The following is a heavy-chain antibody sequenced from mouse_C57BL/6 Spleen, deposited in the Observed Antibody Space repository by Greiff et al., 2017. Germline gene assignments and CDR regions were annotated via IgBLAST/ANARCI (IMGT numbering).Heavy chain of an antibody. V-gene: IGHV1-64*01. D-gene: IGHD3-3*01. Sequence: QVQLQQPGAELVKPGASVKLSCKASGYTFTSYWMHWVKQRPGQGLEWIGMIHPNSGSTNYNEKFKSKATLTVDKASSTAYMQLSSLTSEDSAVYYCAREGRDAMDYWGQGTSVTVSS. CDR1: GYTFTSYW. CDR2: IHPNSGST. J-gene: IGHJ4*01. CDR3: AREGRDAMDY.